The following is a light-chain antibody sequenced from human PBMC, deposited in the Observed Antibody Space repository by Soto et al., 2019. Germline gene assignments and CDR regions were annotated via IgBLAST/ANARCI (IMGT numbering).Light chain of an antibody. CDR2: AAS. Sequence: DIQMTQSPSSLSASVGDRVTITCRASQSISSYLNGYQQKPGKAPKLLIYAASSLQSGVPSRFSGSGSGTDFTLTISSLQPEDFATYYCQQSYSTPLTCGGGTKVEI. CDR3: QQSYSTPLT. J-gene: IGKJ4*01. V-gene: IGKV1-39*01. CDR1: QSISSY.